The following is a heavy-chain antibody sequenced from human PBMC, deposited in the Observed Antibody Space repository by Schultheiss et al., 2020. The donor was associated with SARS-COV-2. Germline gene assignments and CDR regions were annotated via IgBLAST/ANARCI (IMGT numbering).Heavy chain of an antibody. J-gene: IGHJ6*02. CDR1: GFIFDDYA. CDR2: ISWNSGST. D-gene: IGHD5-18*01. Sequence: GGSLRLSCAASGFIFDDYAMHWVRQAPGKGLEWVSGISWNSGSTGYADSIKGRFTISRDNAKNSLYLQMHSLRAEDTALYYCAKDEGYSYGFTMDVWGQGTTVTVSS. V-gene: IGHV3-9*01. CDR3: AKDEGYSYGFTMDV.